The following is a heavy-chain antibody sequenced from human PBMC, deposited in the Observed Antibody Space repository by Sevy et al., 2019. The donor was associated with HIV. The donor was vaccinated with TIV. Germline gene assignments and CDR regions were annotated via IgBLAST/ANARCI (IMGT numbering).Heavy chain of an antibody. CDR3: ARDRGEILSSAFDH. CDR2: ISYDGRNTK. V-gene: IGHV3-30*03. J-gene: IGHJ4*02. D-gene: IGHD3-16*01. Sequence: GGSLRLSCVGSGFSFSDHRMHWVRQAPGKGLEWMAVISYDGRNTKYKADSVKGRFTISRDNSKNTLYLQMNSLRAEDTAIYYCARDRGEILSSAFDHWGQGTLVTVSS. CDR1: GFSFSDHR.